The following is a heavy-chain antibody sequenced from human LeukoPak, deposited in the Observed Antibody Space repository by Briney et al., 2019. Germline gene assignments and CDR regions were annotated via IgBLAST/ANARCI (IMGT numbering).Heavy chain of an antibody. CDR2: INTNTGNP. V-gene: IGHV7-4-1*02. CDR1: GYTFTGYY. D-gene: IGHD3-22*01. Sequence: ASVKVSCKASGYTFTGYYMHWVRQAPGQGLEWMGWINTNTGNPTYAQGFTGRFVFSLDTSVSTAYLQISSLKAEDTAVYYCARRDPYYYDSSGYYPLGYWGQGTLVTVSS. CDR3: ARRDPYYYDSSGYYPLGY. J-gene: IGHJ4*02.